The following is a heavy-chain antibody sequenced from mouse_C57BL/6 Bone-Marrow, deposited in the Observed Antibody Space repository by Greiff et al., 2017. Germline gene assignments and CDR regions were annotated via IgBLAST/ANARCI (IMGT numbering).Heavy chain of an antibody. CDR3: ARKSAQATSFDY. J-gene: IGHJ3*01. V-gene: IGHV1-69*01. D-gene: IGHD3-2*02. CDR2: IDPTDSYT. CDR1: GYTFTSYW. Sequence: VQLQQSGAELVMPGASVKLSCKASGYTFTSYWMHWVKQRSGQGLEWIGEIDPTDSYTNYNQKFKGKSTLTVDKSASTAYMQLSSLTSEDSAVYYCARKSAQATSFDYWGQGTLVTVSA.